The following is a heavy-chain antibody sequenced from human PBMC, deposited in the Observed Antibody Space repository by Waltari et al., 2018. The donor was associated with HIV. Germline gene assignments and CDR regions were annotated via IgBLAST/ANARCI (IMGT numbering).Heavy chain of an antibody. J-gene: IGHJ4*02. D-gene: IGHD2-15*01. Sequence: QLQLRESGPGLVKPSETVALNCSVSGGSITSYIWSWYRQPPAKGLEWIGYIHSTGGTNYSPSLKSRVTISVDTSKTFFSLQLNSVTAADTAIYYCARGIFGGNPGYWGRGTLITVSS. CDR3: ARGIFGGNPGY. V-gene: IGHV4-59*01. CDR2: IHSTGGT. CDR1: GGSITSYI.